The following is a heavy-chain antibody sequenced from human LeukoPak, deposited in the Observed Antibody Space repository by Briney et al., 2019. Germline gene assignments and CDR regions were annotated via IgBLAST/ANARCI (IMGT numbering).Heavy chain of an antibody. CDR1: GYSFTSYD. J-gene: IGHJ4*02. V-gene: IGHV1-8*01. D-gene: IGHD6-6*01. CDR2: MNTKSGKT. CDR3: ARVREEQLVLGDY. Sequence: AWVKVSCKGSGYSFTSYDIDRLRQATGPGLEWKGGMNTKSGKTGYAQKVQGRVTMTRNTSISTAYMVLSSLRSEDTAVYYCARVREEQLVLGDYWDQGTLVTVSS.